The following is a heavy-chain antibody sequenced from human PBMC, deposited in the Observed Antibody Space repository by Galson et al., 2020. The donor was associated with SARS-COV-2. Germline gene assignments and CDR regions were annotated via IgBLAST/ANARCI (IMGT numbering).Heavy chain of an antibody. V-gene: IGHV3-74*01. Sequence: GESLKISCAASGFTFSSYWMHWVRQAPGKGLVWVSRINSDGSSTSYADSVKGRFTISRDNAKNTLYLQINSLRAEDTAVYYCARDEALVVPAATNYYYYMDVWGKGTTVTVSS. CDR3: ARDEALVVPAATNYYYYMDV. CDR1: GFTFSSYW. J-gene: IGHJ6*03. CDR2: INSDGSST. D-gene: IGHD2-2*01.